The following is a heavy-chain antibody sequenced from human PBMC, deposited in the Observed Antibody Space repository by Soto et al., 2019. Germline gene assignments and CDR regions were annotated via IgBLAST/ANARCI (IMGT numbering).Heavy chain of an antibody. Sequence: VQLLESGGGLVQPGGSLRLSCAASGLAFSSHWMHWVRQAPGKGLVWVSRINSDGSTTTYADSVKGRFTISRDNRKNTLYLQMNSLTAADTAVYYCASGLVEYSSSWYDYWGQGTLVTVSS. D-gene: IGHD6-13*01. J-gene: IGHJ4*02. CDR3: ASGLVEYSSSWYDY. CDR1: GLAFSSHW. V-gene: IGHV3-74*01. CDR2: INSDGSTT.